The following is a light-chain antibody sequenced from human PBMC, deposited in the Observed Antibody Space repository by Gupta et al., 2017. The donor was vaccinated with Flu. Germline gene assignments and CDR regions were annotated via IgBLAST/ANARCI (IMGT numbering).Light chain of an antibody. V-gene: IGKV1-8*01. CDR2: AAS. CDR3: QQYDSYPPT. J-gene: IGKJ1*01. CDR1: QGISSY. Sequence: STGDRVTITCRASQGISSYLAWYQQKPGKAPKLLIYAASTLQSGVPSRFSGSGSGTDFTLTISCLQSEDFATYYCQQYDSYPPTFGQGTKVEIK.